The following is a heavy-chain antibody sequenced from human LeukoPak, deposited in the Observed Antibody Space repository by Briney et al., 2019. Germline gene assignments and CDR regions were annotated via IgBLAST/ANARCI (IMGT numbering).Heavy chain of an antibody. CDR2: IYTSGST. CDR1: GGSINSGNYY. Sequence: SQTLSLTCTVSGGSINSGNYYWSWIRQPAGKGLEWIGRIYTSGSTYYNPSLKSRVTISVDTSKNQFSLKLSSVTAADTAVYYCARVPPDYSSSRYYFDYWGQGTLVTVSS. V-gene: IGHV4-61*02. J-gene: IGHJ4*02. D-gene: IGHD6-13*01. CDR3: ARVPPDYSSSRYYFDY.